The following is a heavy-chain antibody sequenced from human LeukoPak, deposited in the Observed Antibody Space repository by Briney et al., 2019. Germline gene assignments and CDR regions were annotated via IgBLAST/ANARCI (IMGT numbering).Heavy chain of an antibody. V-gene: IGHV4-39*07. J-gene: IGHJ6*04. D-gene: IGHD3-9*01. CDR1: GGSISSSSYY. CDR3: ARDWLFDSPSYYYGMDV. CDR2: IYYSGST. Sequence: SETLSLTCTVSGGSISSSSYYWGWIRQPPGKGLEWIGSIYYSGSTYYNPSLKSRVTISVDKSKNQFSLKLSSVTAADTAVYYCARDWLFDSPSYYYGMDVWGKGTTVTVSS.